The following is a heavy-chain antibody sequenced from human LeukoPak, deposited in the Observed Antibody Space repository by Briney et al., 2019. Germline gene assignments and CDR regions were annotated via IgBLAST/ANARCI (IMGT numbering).Heavy chain of an antibody. V-gene: IGHV3-48*03. Sequence: PGGSLRLSCAASGVNFSSYEMTWVRQAPGKGLEGVSFISSSGKTIYYADSVKGRFTVSRDNAKNSLYLQMNSLRAEDTAVYFCARVVVAGYYFDFWGQGTLVTVSS. CDR3: ARVVVAGYYFDF. CDR1: GVNFSSYE. D-gene: IGHD2-21*01. J-gene: IGHJ4*02. CDR2: ISSSGKTI.